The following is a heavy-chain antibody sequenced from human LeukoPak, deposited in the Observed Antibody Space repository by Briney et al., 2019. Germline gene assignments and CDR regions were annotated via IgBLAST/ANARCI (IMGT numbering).Heavy chain of an antibody. CDR1: GGSISSYY. V-gene: IGHV4-59*01. D-gene: IGHD2-21*02. CDR3: ARAGLLTSTGILYYYYYMDV. CDR2: IYYSGST. Sequence: KTSETLSLTCTVSGGSISSYYWSWIRQPPGKGLEWIAYIYYSGSTNYNPSLKSRVTISVDTSKNQFSLKLSSVTAADTAVYYCARAGLLTSTGILYYYYYMDVWGKGTTVTVSS. J-gene: IGHJ6*03.